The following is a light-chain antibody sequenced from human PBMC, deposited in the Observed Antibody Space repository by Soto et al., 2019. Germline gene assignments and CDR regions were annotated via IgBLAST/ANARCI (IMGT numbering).Light chain of an antibody. J-gene: IGLJ2*01. V-gene: IGLV2-14*03. CDR1: SSDVGGYGY. Sequence: QSALTQPASVSGSPGQSISISCSGTSSDVGGYGYVSWYQQHPGNAPKLIIYDVTDRPSGVSNRFSGSKSGNTASLTISGLQAEDEADYYCSSYTYSTTVIFGGGTKVTVL. CDR2: DVT. CDR3: SSYTYSTTVI.